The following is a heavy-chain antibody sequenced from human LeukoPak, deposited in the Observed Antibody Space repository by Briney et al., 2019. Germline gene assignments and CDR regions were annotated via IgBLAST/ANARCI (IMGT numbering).Heavy chain of an antibody. CDR1: GYSFTSYY. Sequence: ASVKVSCKTSGYSFTSYYIHWVRQAPGQGLEWMRIINTRGGSTSYAQKFQGRVTMTRDMSTSTVYMELSSLRSEDTAVYFCARDPPTDSSGYRFDPWGQGTLVTVSS. J-gene: IGHJ5*02. V-gene: IGHV1-46*01. CDR3: ARDPPTDSSGYRFDP. CDR2: INTRGGST. D-gene: IGHD3-22*01.